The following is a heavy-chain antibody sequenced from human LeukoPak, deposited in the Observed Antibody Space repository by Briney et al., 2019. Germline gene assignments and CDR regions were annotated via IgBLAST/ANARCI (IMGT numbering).Heavy chain of an antibody. D-gene: IGHD5-18*01. CDR2: ISAYNGNT. CDR3: ARRNTAMVSFDY. Sequence: ASVKLSCKASGYTFTSYGISWVRQAPGQGLEWMGWISAYNGNTNYAQKLQGRATMTTDTSTSTAYMELRSLRSDDTAVYYCARRNTAMVSFDYWGQGTLVTVSS. V-gene: IGHV1-18*01. CDR1: GYTFTSYG. J-gene: IGHJ4*02.